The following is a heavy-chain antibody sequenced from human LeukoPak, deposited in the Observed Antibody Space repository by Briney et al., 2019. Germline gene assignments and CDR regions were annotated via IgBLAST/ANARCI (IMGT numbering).Heavy chain of an antibody. J-gene: IGHJ4*02. CDR3: ARYGYYYGSGISG. V-gene: IGHV3-66*01. Sequence: GGSLRLSCAASGFTFSNYAMCWVRQAPGKGLEWVSVIYSGGSTYYADSVKGRFTISRDNSKNTLYLQMNSLRAEDTAVYYCARYGYYYGSGISGWGQGTLVTVSS. D-gene: IGHD3-10*01. CDR2: IYSGGST. CDR1: GFTFSNYA.